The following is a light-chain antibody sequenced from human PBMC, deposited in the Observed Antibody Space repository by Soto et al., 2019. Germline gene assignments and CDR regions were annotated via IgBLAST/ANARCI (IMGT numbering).Light chain of an antibody. V-gene: IGLV2-14*01. J-gene: IGLJ1*01. CDR2: EVS. CDR1: SSDVGSYNY. Sequence: QSALTQPASLSGSPGQSISISCTGSSSDVGSYNYVSWYQQHPGKAPKLLISEVSNRPSGVSNRFSGSKSDNTASLTISGLQAEDEADYYCSSYTRGSTFVVGPGTKLNVL. CDR3: SSYTRGSTFV.